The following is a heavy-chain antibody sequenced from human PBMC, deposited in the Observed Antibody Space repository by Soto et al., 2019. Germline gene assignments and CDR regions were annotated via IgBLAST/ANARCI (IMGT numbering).Heavy chain of an antibody. V-gene: IGHV4-34*01. CDR3: ARRVTMQYYSDY. CDR1: GGSLSGYY. CDR2: INDSGST. Sequence: QVQLQHWGAGLLKPSETLSRTCAVYGGSLSGYYWSWIRQPPGKGLEWIGEINDSGSTNYSPSFKSRVTISADTSKNQFSLKLTSVTAADTAVYYCARRVTMQYYSDYWGQGTLVPVFS. J-gene: IGHJ4*02. D-gene: IGHD2-2*01.